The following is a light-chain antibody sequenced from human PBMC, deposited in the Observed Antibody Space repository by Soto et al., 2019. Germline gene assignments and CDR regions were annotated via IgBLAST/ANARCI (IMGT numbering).Light chain of an antibody. V-gene: IGKV1-5*01. CDR1: QGISKW. CDR2: GAS. J-gene: IGKJ1*01. Sequence: DIQMTQSPSTLSASVGDRVTITCRASQGISKWLAWYQQEPGKAPKLLIYGASSLENGVPSRFSGSGSGTEFTLTISSLQPDDFATYFCQQYNSYDMWSFGQGTKVDLK. CDR3: QQYNSYDMWS.